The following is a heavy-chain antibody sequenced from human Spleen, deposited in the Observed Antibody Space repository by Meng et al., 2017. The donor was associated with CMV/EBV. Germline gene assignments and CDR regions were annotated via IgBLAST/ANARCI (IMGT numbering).Heavy chain of an antibody. CDR3: AREAAGGRGFDHLGY. D-gene: IGHD3-16*01. CDR1: GYTFTDYY. V-gene: IGHV1-2*02. CDR2: INPKNGAT. J-gene: IGHJ4*02. Sequence: SGYTFTDYYCHLVRQAPWRGLEWMGWINPKNGATQYAQEFQGRITLTRDTSVSTAYMELRRLTSDDTAIYYCAREAAGGRGFDHLGYWGQGTLVTVSS.